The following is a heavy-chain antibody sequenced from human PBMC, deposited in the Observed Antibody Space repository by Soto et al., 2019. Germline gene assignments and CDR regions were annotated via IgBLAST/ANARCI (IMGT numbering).Heavy chain of an antibody. CDR3: ARVRCSGGSCYSPPGY. CDR2: ISAYNGNT. Sequence: QVQLGQSGVEVKKPGASVKVSCKASGYTFTSYGISWVRQAPGQGLEWMGWISAYNGNTNFAQKLQGRVTMTTDTSTSTAYMELRSLTSDDTAVYYCARVRCSGGSCYSPPGYWGQGTLVTVSS. D-gene: IGHD2-15*01. J-gene: IGHJ4*02. V-gene: IGHV1-18*01. CDR1: GYTFTSYG.